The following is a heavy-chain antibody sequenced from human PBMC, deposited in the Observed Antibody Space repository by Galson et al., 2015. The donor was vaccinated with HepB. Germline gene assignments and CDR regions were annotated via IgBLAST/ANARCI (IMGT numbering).Heavy chain of an antibody. CDR1: EFTFSSYA. CDR2: ISYDGSNK. CDR3: AREAYSYGFIYEYYFDY. V-gene: IGHV3-30*04. J-gene: IGHJ4*02. D-gene: IGHD5-18*01. Sequence: SLRLSCAASEFTFSSYAMHWVRQAPGKGLEWVAVISYDGSNKYYADSVKGRFTISRDNSKNTLYLQMNSLRAEDTAVYYCAREAYSYGFIYEYYFDYWGQGTLVTVSS.